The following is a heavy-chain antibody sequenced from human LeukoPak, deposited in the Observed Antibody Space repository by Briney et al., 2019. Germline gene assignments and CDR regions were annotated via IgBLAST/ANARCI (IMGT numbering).Heavy chain of an antibody. J-gene: IGHJ4*02. V-gene: IGHV3-23*01. CDR3: AKSLYYYDSSGYYLYYFGY. D-gene: IGHD3-22*01. CDR1: GFTFSSYA. CDR2: ISGSGGIT. Sequence: GGSLRLSCAASGFTFSSYAMNWVRQAPGKGLEWVSTISGSGGITYYADSVKGRFTISRDNSKNTLYLQMNSLRAEDTAVYFCAKSLYYYDSSGYYLYYFGYWGQGTLVTVSS.